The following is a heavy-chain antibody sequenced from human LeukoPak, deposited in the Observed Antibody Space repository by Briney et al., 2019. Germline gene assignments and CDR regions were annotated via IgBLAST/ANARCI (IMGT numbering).Heavy chain of an antibody. CDR1: GDSVSSNSAA. J-gene: IGHJ4*02. CDR3: ARGINRVLDY. D-gene: IGHD3-10*01. CDR2: TYYRSKWYN. Sequence: SQTLSLTCAISGDSVSSNSAAWYWIRLSPSRGLEWLGRTYYRSKWYNDSALSVKSRITINPDTSENQFSLQLDSVTPVDTAMYYCARGINRVLDYWGQGTLVTVSS. V-gene: IGHV6-1*01.